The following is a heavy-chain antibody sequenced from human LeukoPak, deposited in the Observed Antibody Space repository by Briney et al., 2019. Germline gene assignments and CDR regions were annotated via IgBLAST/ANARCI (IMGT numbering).Heavy chain of an antibody. V-gene: IGHV1-18*01. CDR2: ISAYNGNT. J-gene: IGHJ4*02. CDR1: GYTFTSYG. D-gene: IGHD3-3*01. CDR3: ARDRRPIFGVVINPFDY. Sequence: ASVKVSCKASGYTFTSYGISWVRQAPGQGLEWMGWISAYNGNTNYAQKLQGRVTMTTDTSTSTAYMELRSLRSDDTAVYYCARDRRPIFGVVINPFDYWGQGTLVTVSS.